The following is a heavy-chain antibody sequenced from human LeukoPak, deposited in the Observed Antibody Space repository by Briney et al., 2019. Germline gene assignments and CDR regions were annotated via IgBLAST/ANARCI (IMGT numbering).Heavy chain of an antibody. Sequence: GGSLRLSCKVSGFTFRNYWMTWVRQVPGKGLEWLANIKQDGSEKNYANSVKGRFTISRDNANNSLFLYMNSLRAEDTAVYYCAREGSTASFPADYWGQGILVTVSS. J-gene: IGHJ4*02. CDR2: IKQDGSEK. CDR1: GFTFRNYW. V-gene: IGHV3-7*01. D-gene: IGHD2-2*01. CDR3: AREGSTASFPADY.